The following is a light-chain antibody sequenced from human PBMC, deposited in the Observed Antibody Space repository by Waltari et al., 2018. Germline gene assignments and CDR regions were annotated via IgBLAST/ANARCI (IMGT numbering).Light chain of an antibody. J-gene: IGLJ2*01. CDR1: NSNIGAHD. CDR2: ETT. Sequence: QSVLSQPPSASGTPGETITISCSGSNSNIGAHDVYWFQQFPGTAPRLLIFETTGRPSGVPGRFSGSKSGTSASLAISGLRSEDEADYFCAAWDASLTVIFGGGTQVTVL. CDR3: AAWDASLTVI. V-gene: IGLV1-47*01.